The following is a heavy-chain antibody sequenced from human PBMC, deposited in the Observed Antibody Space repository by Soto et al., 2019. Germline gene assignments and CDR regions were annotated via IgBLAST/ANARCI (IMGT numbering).Heavy chain of an antibody. Sequence: QVLLVQSGAEVKKPGASVKVSCKAPGYTFNSYGVSWVRPAPGQGLEWMGWISAYNGNTKYSQNLQGRVTMTIDTTTSAAYLEVRSLRSDDTAIYYCARYFWSGQLPFYFDQWGQGTLVTVSS. J-gene: IGHJ4*02. V-gene: IGHV1-18*01. CDR1: GYTFNSYG. D-gene: IGHD3-3*01. CDR2: ISAYNGNT. CDR3: ARYFWSGQLPFYFDQ.